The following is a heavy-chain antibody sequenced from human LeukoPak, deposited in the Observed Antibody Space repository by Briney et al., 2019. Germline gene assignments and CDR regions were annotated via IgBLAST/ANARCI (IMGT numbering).Heavy chain of an antibody. CDR3: ARLKFYDSTGYSPGYYMDV. V-gene: IGHV4-4*07. CDR1: GGSIISNY. D-gene: IGHD3-22*01. J-gene: IGHJ6*03. CDR2: IYGSGIT. Sequence: SETLSLTCTVSGGSIISNYWSWIRQSAGTGLEWIGRIYGSGITDYNPSLKSRVTMSLDTSRKQFSPRLTSVTAADTAVYYCARLKFYDSTGYSPGYYMDVWGKGTTVSVFS.